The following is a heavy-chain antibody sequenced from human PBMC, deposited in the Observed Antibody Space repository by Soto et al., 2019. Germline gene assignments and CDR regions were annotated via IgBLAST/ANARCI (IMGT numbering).Heavy chain of an antibody. J-gene: IGHJ5*02. D-gene: IGHD3-10*01. CDR1: GGTFISHA. CDR3: ARGNKGPGHYGPGSQGWYGP. Sequence: QVQLVQSGAEVKKPGSSVRVSCKVSGGTFISHAINWLRQAPGQGLEWMGVIIPVTETPNNAEKFQGRLTITADKSTTRVYMELSSLTLDDTAVYFCARGNKGPGHYGPGSQGWYGPWGQGTLVTVSS. CDR2: IIPVTETP. V-gene: IGHV1-69*06.